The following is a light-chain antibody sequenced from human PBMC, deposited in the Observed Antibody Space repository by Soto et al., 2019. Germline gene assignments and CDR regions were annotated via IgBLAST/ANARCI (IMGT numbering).Light chain of an antibody. CDR3: QQYNTYLT. J-gene: IGKJ1*01. Sequence: DIHMTQSPSTLSASVLNRVTISCRSSQSISRWLAWYQQKPGKAPTLLIHDASSLESGVPSRFSGRGSGTDFTLTISSLQPDDVATYYCQQYNTYLTCGQGTKGDIK. CDR2: DAS. CDR1: QSISRW. V-gene: IGKV1-5*01.